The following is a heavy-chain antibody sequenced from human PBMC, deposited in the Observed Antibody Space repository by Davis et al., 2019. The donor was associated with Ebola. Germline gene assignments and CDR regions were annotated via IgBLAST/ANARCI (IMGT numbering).Heavy chain of an antibody. CDR3: ANSSCWYGVAFNI. CDR1: RYTFPDYY. Sequence: ASVNVSCKASRYTFPDYYMHWVRQAPGQGLEGMGWINPNSGGTNYAQKFQGWVTMTRDTSISTAYMELSRLRSDDTAVYYCANSSCWYGVAFNIWGQGTMVNVS. CDR2: INPNSGGT. V-gene: IGHV1-2*04. J-gene: IGHJ3*02. D-gene: IGHD6-19*01.